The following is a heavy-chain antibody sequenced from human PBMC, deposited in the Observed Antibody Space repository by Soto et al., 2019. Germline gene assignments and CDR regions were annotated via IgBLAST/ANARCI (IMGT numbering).Heavy chain of an antibody. Sequence: ASVKVSCKASGYSFSNYGINWVRQAPGQGLEWMGWISADNGNTKYAQKVQGRVTVTTDTSTNTGYMELRSLTSDDTAVYFCATEPIYYNDGSGYYPLGHWGQGTQVTVSS. J-gene: IGHJ4*02. CDR3: ATEPIYYNDGSGYYPLGH. CDR1: GYSFSNYG. V-gene: IGHV1-18*04. D-gene: IGHD3-22*01. CDR2: ISADNGNT.